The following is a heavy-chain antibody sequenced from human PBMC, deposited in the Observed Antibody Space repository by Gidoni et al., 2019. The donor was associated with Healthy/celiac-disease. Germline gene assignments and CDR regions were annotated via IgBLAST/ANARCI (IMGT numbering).Heavy chain of an antibody. D-gene: IGHD3-22*01. CDR2: INPNSGGT. CDR1: GYTFTGYY. J-gene: IGHJ6*02. CDR3: AREHAEIYYDSSGYYRDLHGMDV. V-gene: IGHV1-2*04. Sequence: QVQLVQSGAEVKKPGASVKVSCKASGYTFTGYYMHWVRQAPGQGLEWMGWINPNSGGTNYAQKFQGWVTMTRDTSISTAYMELSRLRSDDTAVYYCAREHAEIYYDSSGYYRDLHGMDVWGQGTTVTVSS.